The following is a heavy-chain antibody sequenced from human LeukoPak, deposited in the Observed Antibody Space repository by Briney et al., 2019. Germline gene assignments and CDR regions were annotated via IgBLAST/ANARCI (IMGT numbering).Heavy chain of an antibody. CDR2: IIPIFGTA. CDR1: GGTFSSYA. J-gene: IGHJ4*02. CDR3: ARDGYYYDSSGYGNESSSGDY. D-gene: IGHD3-22*01. V-gene: IGHV1-69*13. Sequence: SVKVSYKASGGTFSSYAISWVRQAPGQGLEWMGGIIPIFGTANYAQKFQGRVTITADESTSTAYMELSSLRSEDTAVYYCARDGYYYDSSGYGNESSSGDYWGQGTLVTVSS.